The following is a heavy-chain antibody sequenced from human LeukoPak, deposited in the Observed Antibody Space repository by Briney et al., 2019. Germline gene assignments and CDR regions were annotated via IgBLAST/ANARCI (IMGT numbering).Heavy chain of an antibody. CDR1: GYTFTGYY. Sequence: ASVKVSCKASGYTFTGYYMHWVRQAPGQGLEWMGWINPNSGGTNYAQKFQGRVTMTRDTSISTAYMELSRLRSDDTAVYYCAKDSPYSSGWYPVYWGQGTLVTVSS. J-gene: IGHJ4*02. D-gene: IGHD6-19*01. V-gene: IGHV1-2*02. CDR3: AKDSPYSSGWYPVY. CDR2: INPNSGGT.